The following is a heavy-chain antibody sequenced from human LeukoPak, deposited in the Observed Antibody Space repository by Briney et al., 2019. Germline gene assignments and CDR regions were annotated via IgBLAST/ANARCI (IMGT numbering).Heavy chain of an antibody. J-gene: IGHJ4*02. CDR3: AYSGDFGVAPLDF. CDR2: IYWDDDK. D-gene: IGHD3-3*01. Sequence: SGPTLVKPTQTLTVTCTFSGFSLTSHGEGVGWIRQPPGKALEWLALIYWDDDKRYSPSLKDRLTITMDTSKNQVVLIMTNMDPLDTATYYCAYSGDFGVAPLDFWGKGTLVTVSS. V-gene: IGHV2-5*02. CDR1: GFSLTSHGEG.